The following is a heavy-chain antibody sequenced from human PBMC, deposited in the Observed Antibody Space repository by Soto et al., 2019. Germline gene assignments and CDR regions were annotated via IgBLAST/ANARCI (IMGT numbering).Heavy chain of an antibody. D-gene: IGHD3-22*01. CDR1: GFTFSSYG. Sequence: GGSLRLSCAASGFTFSSYGMHWVRQAPGKGLEWVAVISYDGSNKYYADSVKGRFTISRDNSKNTLYLQMNSLRAEDTAVYYCAKDQATMIVVVPSFDYWGQGTLVTVSS. CDR2: ISYDGSNK. CDR3: AKDQATMIVVVPSFDY. J-gene: IGHJ4*02. V-gene: IGHV3-30*18.